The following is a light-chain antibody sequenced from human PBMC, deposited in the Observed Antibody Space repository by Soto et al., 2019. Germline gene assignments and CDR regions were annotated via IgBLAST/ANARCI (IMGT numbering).Light chain of an antibody. CDR3: QAWDSGTVV. J-gene: IGLJ2*01. V-gene: IGLV4-69*01. CDR1: SGHSSYA. CDR2: LNSDGSH. Sequence: QPVLTQSPSASASLGASVKLTCTLSSGHSSYAIAWHQQQPEKGPRYLMKLNSDGSHSKGDGIPDRFSGSSSGAERYLTISSLQSEDESEYYCQAWDSGTVVFGGGTQLPVL.